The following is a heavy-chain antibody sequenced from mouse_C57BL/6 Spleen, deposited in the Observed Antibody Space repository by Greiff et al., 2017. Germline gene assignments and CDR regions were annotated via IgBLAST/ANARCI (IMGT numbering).Heavy chain of an antibody. V-gene: IGHV2-2*01. CDR3: ARNYGGTCYFDY. J-gene: IGHJ2*01. Sequence: VKLMESGPGLVQPSQRLSITCTVSGFSLTSYGVHWVRQSPGKGLEWLGVIWSGGSTDYNAAFISRLSISKDNSKSQVFFKMNSLQADDTAIYYCARNYGGTCYFDYWGQGTTLTVSS. CDR2: IWSGGST. CDR1: GFSLTSYG. D-gene: IGHD1-1*02.